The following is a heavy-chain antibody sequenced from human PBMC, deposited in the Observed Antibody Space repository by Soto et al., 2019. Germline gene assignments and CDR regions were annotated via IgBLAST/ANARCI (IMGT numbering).Heavy chain of an antibody. Sequence: EVQLEESGGGVVMPGGSLRLSCAASGFTFHNAWINWVRQPPGGGLEWVGRIRSQSDGGSGDYAAPVKGRFVVSRDDSKNMVYLKTHSLKIEDTAVYYCTPDSRTTVPGVRFDFWGHGTLVTVSS. CDR3: TPDSRTTVPGVRFDF. D-gene: IGHD4-17*01. CDR2: IRSQSDGGSG. CDR1: GFTFHNAW. V-gene: IGHV3-15*07. J-gene: IGHJ4*01.